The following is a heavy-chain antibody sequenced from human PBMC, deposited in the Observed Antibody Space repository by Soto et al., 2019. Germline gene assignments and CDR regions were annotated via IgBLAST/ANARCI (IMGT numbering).Heavy chain of an antibody. Sequence: QVQLVQSGAEVKKPGSSVKVSCTASGGTFSSYAISWVRQAPGQGLEWMGGIIPIFGTANYAQKFQGRVTITADESTSTAYMELSSLRSEDTAVYYCARDRDIVVVPAAGQDAFDIWGQGTMVTVSS. D-gene: IGHD2-2*01. CDR3: ARDRDIVVVPAAGQDAFDI. CDR1: GGTFSSYA. V-gene: IGHV1-69*01. CDR2: IIPIFGTA. J-gene: IGHJ3*02.